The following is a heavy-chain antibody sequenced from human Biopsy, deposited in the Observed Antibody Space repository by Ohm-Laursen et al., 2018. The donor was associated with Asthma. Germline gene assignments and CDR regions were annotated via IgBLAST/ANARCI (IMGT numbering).Heavy chain of an antibody. CDR1: GFTFSTYG. D-gene: IGHD2-21*01. CDR3: ARAGESDLVGGLDV. Sequence: SLRLSCAAPGFTFSTYGMHWVRQAPGKGLEWVAFIAWGGINSYYADSVKGRFTISRDNSRNTLYLQKNSLRADDTAVYYCARAGESDLVGGLDVWGQGTTVIVS. J-gene: IGHJ6*02. CDR2: IAWGGINS. V-gene: IGHV3-30*03.